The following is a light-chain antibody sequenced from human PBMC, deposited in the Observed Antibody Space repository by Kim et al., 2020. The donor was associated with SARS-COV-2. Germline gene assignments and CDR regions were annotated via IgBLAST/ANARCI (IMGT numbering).Light chain of an antibody. Sequence: ASGGDRVTITCRASQDISSAVAWYQEKPGKPPKLLIYGASRLESGVPSTFSGSGSGTDFTLTISSLKPEDFATYYCQQFYNYPITFGQGTRLEIK. CDR2: GAS. CDR3: QQFYNYPIT. CDR1: QDISSA. V-gene: IGKV1D-13*01. J-gene: IGKJ5*01.